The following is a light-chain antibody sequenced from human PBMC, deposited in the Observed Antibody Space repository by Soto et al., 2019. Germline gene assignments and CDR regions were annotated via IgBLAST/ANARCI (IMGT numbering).Light chain of an antibody. J-gene: IGLJ1*01. V-gene: IGLV2-23*01. CDR2: EGS. CDR3: CSYAGSSTYV. Sequence: QSALTQPASVSGSPGQSITISCTGTSSDVGSYNLVSWYQQHPGKAPKLMIYEGSKRPSGVSNRFSGSKSGNTASLTISGLQAEDEAAYYCCSYAGSSTYVFGTGTKLTGL. CDR1: SSDVGSYNL.